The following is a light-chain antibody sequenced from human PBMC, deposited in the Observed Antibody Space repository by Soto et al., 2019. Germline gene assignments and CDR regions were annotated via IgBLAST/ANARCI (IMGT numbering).Light chain of an antibody. CDR1: SSNIGAGYD. V-gene: IGLV1-40*01. CDR3: ESYDSSLSARYV. CDR2: GNS. J-gene: IGLJ1*01. Sequence: QSVLTQPPSVSGAPGQRVTISCTGSSSNIGAGYDVHWYQQLPGTAPKLLIYGNSNRPSGVPDRFSGSKSGTSASLAITGLQAEDEAEYYWESYDSSLSARYVVGTGTKVTVL.